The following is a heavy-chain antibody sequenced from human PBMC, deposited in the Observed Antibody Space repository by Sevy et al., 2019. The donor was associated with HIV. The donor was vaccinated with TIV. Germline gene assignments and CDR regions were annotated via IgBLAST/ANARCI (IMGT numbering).Heavy chain of an antibody. CDR2: ISSSSYM. Sequence: GGSLRLSCAASGFTFSSYSMNWVRQAPGKGLEWVSSISSSSYMYYADSVKGRFTISRDNAKNSLYLQMNSLRVEDTAVYYCARDLISGSYGGWFDPWGQGTLVTVS. CDR1: GFTFSSYS. V-gene: IGHV3-21*01. D-gene: IGHD1-26*01. J-gene: IGHJ5*02. CDR3: ARDLISGSYGGWFDP.